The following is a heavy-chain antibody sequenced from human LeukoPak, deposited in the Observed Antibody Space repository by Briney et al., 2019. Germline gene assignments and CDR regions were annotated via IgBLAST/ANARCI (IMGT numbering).Heavy chain of an antibody. D-gene: IGHD5-12*01. CDR3: ARDPGSGYEEHFDY. V-gene: IGHV3-9*01. CDR1: GFIFDDYA. J-gene: IGHJ4*02. Sequence: GGSLRLSCAASGFIFDDYAMHWVREAPGKGLEWVSGISWNSNTIGYADSVKGRFTISRDNAKDSLYLQMNSLRAEDTAVYYCARDPGSGYEEHFDYWGQGTLVTVSS. CDR2: ISWNSNTI.